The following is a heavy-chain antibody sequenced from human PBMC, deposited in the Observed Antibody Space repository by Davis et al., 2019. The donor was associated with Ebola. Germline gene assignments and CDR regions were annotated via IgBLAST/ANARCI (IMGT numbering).Heavy chain of an antibody. V-gene: IGHV1-69*13. CDR3: AIYSSGWFYFDY. D-gene: IGHD6-19*01. J-gene: IGHJ4*02. CDR1: GGTFSSYA. CDR2: IIPMFGTT. Sequence: AASVKVSCKASGGTFSSYAISWVRQAPGQGLEWMGGIIPMFGTTKYAEKFQNRVTITADESTSTAYMELSSLRSDDTAVYYCAIYSSGWFYFDYWGQGTLVTVSS.